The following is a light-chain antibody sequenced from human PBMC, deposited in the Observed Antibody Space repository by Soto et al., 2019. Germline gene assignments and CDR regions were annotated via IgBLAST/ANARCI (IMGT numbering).Light chain of an antibody. V-gene: IGLV1-47*01. CDR2: RNN. CDR3: AAWDDSLSGYV. CDR1: SSNIGSNY. J-gene: IGLJ1*01. Sequence: QSVLTKPPSASGTPGQRVTISCSGSSSNIGSNYVYWYQQLPGTAPKLLIYRNNQRPSGVPDRFSGSKSGTSASLAISGLRSEDEADYYCAAWDDSLSGYVFGTGTKVTV.